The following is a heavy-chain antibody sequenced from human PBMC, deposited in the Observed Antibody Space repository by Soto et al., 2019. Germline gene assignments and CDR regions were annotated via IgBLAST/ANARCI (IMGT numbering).Heavy chain of an antibody. CDR2: ISGSGGST. D-gene: IGHD3-10*01. J-gene: IGHJ6*02. CDR1: GCALRKYA. V-gene: IGHV3-23*01. CDR3: AKGRDYYYYGMDV. Sequence: GGSLRLSCAASGCALRKYAVSSVRPAPGKGLEWVSAISGSGGSTYYADSVKGRFTISRDNSKNTLYLQMNSLRAEDTAVYYCAKGRDYYYYGMDVWGQGTTVTVSS.